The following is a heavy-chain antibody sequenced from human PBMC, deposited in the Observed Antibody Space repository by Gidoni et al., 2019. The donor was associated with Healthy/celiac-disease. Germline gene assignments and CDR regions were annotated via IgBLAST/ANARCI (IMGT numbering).Heavy chain of an antibody. Sequence: EVQLVESGGGLVQPGGSLRLACAASGVHFSSYWMPGVRQAPGKGLVWVSRINRDGSSTSYADSVKGQFTISRDKATNTLYLQMNSLRAEDTAVYYCAREGGSGYDSSGYYSSWFDPWGQGTLVTVSS. CDR3: AREGGSGYDSSGYYSSWFDP. J-gene: IGHJ5*02. V-gene: IGHV3-74*01. CDR1: GVHFSSYW. D-gene: IGHD3-22*01. CDR2: INRDGSST.